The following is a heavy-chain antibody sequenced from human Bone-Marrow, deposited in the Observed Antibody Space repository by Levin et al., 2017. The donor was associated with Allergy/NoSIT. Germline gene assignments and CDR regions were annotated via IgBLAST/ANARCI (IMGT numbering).Heavy chain of an antibody. CDR3: ARQAVPAAMNGFDS. J-gene: IGHJ5*01. V-gene: IGHV4-59*08. Sequence: SQTLSLTCTVSGASISSFYWSWIRQPPGKGLEWIGYIYYSGSTNYSPSLKSRVSMSADMSRNPVYLTMSSVTAADTAVYYCARQAVPAAMNGFDSWGQGTLVTVSS. D-gene: IGHD2-2*01. CDR1: GASISSFY. CDR2: IYYSGST.